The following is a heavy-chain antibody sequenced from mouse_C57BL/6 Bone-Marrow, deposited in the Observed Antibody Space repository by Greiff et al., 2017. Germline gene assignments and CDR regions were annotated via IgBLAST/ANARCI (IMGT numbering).Heavy chain of an antibody. CDR2: ISSGSSTI. J-gene: IGHJ3*01. CDR1: GFTFSDYG. CDR3: ARGFSY. Sequence: EVKVVESGGGLVKPGGSLQLSCAASGFTFSDYGMHWVRQAPEKGLEWVAYISSGSSTIYYADTVKGRFTISRDNAKNTLFLQMTSLRSEDTAMYYCARGFSYWGQGTLVTVST. V-gene: IGHV5-17*01.